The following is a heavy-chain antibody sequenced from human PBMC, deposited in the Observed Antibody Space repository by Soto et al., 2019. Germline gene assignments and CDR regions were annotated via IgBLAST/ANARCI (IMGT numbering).Heavy chain of an antibody. V-gene: IGHV4-59*08. CDR2: IYYSGST. Sequence: SETLSLTCTVSGGSVSSYYWSWIRQSPGKGLEWIGYIYYSGSTKYKPSLKSRVTISVDTSKNQFSLKVSSATAADTAVYYCAPPTNRNFGLLYFDYWGQGTLVTVSS. CDR3: APPTNRNFGLLYFDY. D-gene: IGHD4-4*01. J-gene: IGHJ4*02. CDR1: GGSVSSYY.